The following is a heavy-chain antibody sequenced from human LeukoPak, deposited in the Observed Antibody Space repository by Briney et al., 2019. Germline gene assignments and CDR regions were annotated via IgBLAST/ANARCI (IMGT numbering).Heavy chain of an antibody. CDR2: LSPNSGNT. CDR3: XXXXXXVGFDX. D-gene: IGHD2-15*01. Sequence: GASVKVSCKASGYTFSTYDINWVRQASGQGLEWMGWLSPNSGNTGYSQKFQGRVTITRNTSISTAYMELSSLKSEDTAGYYCXXXXXXVGFDXXGXGTLVTVSS. V-gene: IGHV1-8*03. J-gene: IGHJ5*02. CDR1: GYTFSTYD.